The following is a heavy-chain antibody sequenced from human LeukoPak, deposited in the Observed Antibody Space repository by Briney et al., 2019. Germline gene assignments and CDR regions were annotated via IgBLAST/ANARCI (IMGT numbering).Heavy chain of an antibody. J-gene: IGHJ4*02. D-gene: IGHD6-13*01. V-gene: IGHV3-11*01. CDR1: GFTFSDFY. Sequence: GGSLRLSCAASGFTFSDFYMTWIRQAPGKGLEWVSYIIPSGTTTYYADSVKGRFTISRDNAKNSLYLQMNSLRAEDTAVYYCASDIVAPGLHFEYWGQGTLVTVSS. CDR3: ASDIVAPGLHFEY. CDR2: IIPSGTTT.